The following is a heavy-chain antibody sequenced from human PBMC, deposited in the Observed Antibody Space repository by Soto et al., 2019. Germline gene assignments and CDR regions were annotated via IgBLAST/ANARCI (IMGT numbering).Heavy chain of an antibody. Sequence: QITLKESGPTLVKPTQTLTLTCTFSGFSLSTSGVGVGWIRQPPGKALEWLALIYWDDDKRYSPSLKSRLTITKDTPKHQVFLTMTKMDPVDTATYYCAHVYGGYDNFDYWGQGTLVTVSS. J-gene: IGHJ4*02. CDR3: AHVYGGYDNFDY. V-gene: IGHV2-5*02. D-gene: IGHD5-12*01. CDR1: GFSLSTSGVG. CDR2: IYWDDDK.